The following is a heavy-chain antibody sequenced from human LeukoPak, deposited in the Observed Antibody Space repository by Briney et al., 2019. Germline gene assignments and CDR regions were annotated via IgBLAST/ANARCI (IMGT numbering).Heavy chain of an antibody. Sequence: PGGSLRLSCAASGFTFSSYAMHWVRQAPGKGLEWVAVISYDGSNKYYADSVKGRFTISRDNSKNTLYLQMNSLRAEDTAVYYCAKEGTYYDFWSGYNPLDYWGQGTLVTVSS. CDR1: GFTFSSYA. D-gene: IGHD3-3*01. J-gene: IGHJ4*02. CDR2: ISYDGSNK. V-gene: IGHV3-30-3*01. CDR3: AKEGTYYDFWSGYNPLDY.